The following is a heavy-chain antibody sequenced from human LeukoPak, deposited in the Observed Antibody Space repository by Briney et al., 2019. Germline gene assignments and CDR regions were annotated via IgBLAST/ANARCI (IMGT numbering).Heavy chain of an antibody. CDR3: AKVDGYYFDY. CDR1: GFTFSSYA. D-gene: IGHD3-22*01. Sequence: PGGSLRLSCAASGFTFSSYAMHWVRQAPGKGLEWVAFIRYDGSNKYYADSVKGRFTISRDNSKNTLYLQMNSLRAEDTAVYYCAKVDGYYFDYWGQGTLVTVSS. J-gene: IGHJ4*02. CDR2: IRYDGSNK. V-gene: IGHV3-30*02.